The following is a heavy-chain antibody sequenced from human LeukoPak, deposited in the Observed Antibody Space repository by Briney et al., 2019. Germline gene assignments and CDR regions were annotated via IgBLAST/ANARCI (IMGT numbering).Heavy chain of an antibody. CDR3: ARSDSYYDSSGYSFNFDY. Sequence: NPSETLSLTCAVYGGSFSGYYWSWIRQPPGKGLEWIGYIYYSGSTNYNPSLKSRVTISVDTSKNQFSLKLSSVTAADTAVYYCARSDSYYDSSGYSFNFDYWGQGTLVTVSS. J-gene: IGHJ4*02. D-gene: IGHD3-22*01. V-gene: IGHV4-59*01. CDR1: GGSFSGYY. CDR2: IYYSGST.